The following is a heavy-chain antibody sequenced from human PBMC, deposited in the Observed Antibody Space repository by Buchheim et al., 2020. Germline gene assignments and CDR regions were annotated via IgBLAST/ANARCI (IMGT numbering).Heavy chain of an antibody. CDR3: ARGARYSSSWYDPPYYYYYGMDV. D-gene: IGHD6-13*01. CDR2: IIPIFGTA. V-gene: IGHV1-69*12. J-gene: IGHJ6*02. CDR1: GGTFSSYA. Sequence: QVQLVQSGAEVKKPGSSVKVSCKASGGTFSSYAISWVRQAPGQGLEWMGGIIPIFGTANYAQKFQGRVTITADESTSTAYMELSSLRSEDTAVYYCARGARYSSSWYDPPYYYYYGMDVWGQGTT.